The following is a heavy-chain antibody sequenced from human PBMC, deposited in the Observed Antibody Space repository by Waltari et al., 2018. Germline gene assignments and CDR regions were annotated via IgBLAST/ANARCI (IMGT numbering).Heavy chain of an antibody. Sequence: QVQLVQSGAEVKKPGASVKVSCKASGYTFTSYYMHWVRQAPGQGLEWMGRMNHSGGSTSYAQKFQGRVTMTRDTSTSTVYMELSSLGSEDTAVYYCARVGGSYGGVKAFDIWGQGTMVTVSS. V-gene: IGHV1-46*01. CDR2: MNHSGGST. J-gene: IGHJ3*02. D-gene: IGHD1-26*01. CDR3: ARVGGSYGGVKAFDI. CDR1: GYTFTSYY.